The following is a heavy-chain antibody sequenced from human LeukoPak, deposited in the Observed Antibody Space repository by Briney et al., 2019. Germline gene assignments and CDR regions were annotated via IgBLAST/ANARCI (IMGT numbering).Heavy chain of an antibody. J-gene: IGHJ1*01. Sequence: PGGSLRLSCAASGFTFSSYAMSWVRQAPGKGLEWVSAISGSGGSTYYADSVKGRFTISRDNSKNTLYLQMNSLRAEDTAVYYCAKVTTAAAGRAEYFQHWGQGTLVTVSS. CDR3: AKVTTAAAGRAEYFQH. CDR2: ISGSGGST. V-gene: IGHV3-23*01. D-gene: IGHD6-13*01. CDR1: GFTFSSYA.